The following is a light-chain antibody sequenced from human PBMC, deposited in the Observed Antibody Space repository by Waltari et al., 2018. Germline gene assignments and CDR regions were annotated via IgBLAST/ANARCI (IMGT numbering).Light chain of an antibody. V-gene: IGLV3-25*03. Sequence: SYELTQPPSLSIYLGQTARIPCSGDVLGEKSPHWYQQKPGQAPMLIIYKDSERPSGIPERFSGSTSGTKVTLTISGAQAEDEAEYHCQSTDRSGSWVFGGGTKLTVL. CDR3: QSTDRSGSWV. CDR1: VLGEKS. CDR2: KDS. J-gene: IGLJ3*02.